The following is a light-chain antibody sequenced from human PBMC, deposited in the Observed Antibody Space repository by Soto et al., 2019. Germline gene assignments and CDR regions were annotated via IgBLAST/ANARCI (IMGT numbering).Light chain of an antibody. V-gene: IGKV1-5*01. Sequence: DIQLTQSPATLSASLGERATLTCRASQSISSWLAWYQQKPGKAPKLLIYDASSRESGVPARFSGSGSGTEFTLTISSLQPDDFAAYYCQQYSSYSWTFGQGTKVDIK. CDR1: QSISSW. CDR2: DAS. CDR3: QQYSSYSWT. J-gene: IGKJ1*01.